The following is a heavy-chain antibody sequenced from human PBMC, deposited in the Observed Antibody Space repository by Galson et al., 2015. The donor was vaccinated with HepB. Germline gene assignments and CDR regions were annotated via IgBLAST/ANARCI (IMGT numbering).Heavy chain of an antibody. CDR1: GGSISSSNYH. V-gene: IGHV4-39*01. J-gene: IGHJ4*02. D-gene: IGHD6-19*01. Sequence: LSLTCTVSGGSISSSNYHWGWIRQPPGKGLEWIGSIYYTGNTYYNPSLKSRVSMSTDTSKNQFSLRLSSVTAADTAVYYCAKAVAGHTFQYDYWGQGALVAVSS. CDR3: AKAVAGHTFQYDY. CDR2: IYYTGNT.